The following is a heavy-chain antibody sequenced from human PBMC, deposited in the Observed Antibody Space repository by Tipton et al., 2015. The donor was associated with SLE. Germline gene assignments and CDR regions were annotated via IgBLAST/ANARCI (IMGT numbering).Heavy chain of an antibody. CDR2: ISTSGTT. Sequence: TLSLTCSVSGGSISSGRFQWTWIRQPAGKGLEWIGHISTSGTTNYNPSLKSRVTISVDTSKNQFSLSLSSVTASDTAVYYCARDSRNTWYFLWGRGTLVTVSS. J-gene: IGHJ2*01. CDR1: GGSISSGRFQ. V-gene: IGHV4-61*09. D-gene: IGHD6-13*01. CDR3: ARDSRNTWYFL.